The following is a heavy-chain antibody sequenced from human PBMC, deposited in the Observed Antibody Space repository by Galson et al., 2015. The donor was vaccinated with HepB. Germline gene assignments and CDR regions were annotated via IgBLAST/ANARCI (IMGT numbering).Heavy chain of an antibody. CDR1: GFTFKTYS. CDR3: ARDRAYRGLDGFDI. Sequence: LRLSCAASGFTFKTYSMNWVRQAPGKGLEWISYISSSSSTIYYADSVKGRFTISRDNAKNSLYLQMHSLRDEDTAVYYCARDRAYRGLDGFDIWGQGTMVTVSS. V-gene: IGHV3-48*02. CDR2: ISSSSSTI. D-gene: IGHD3-10*01. J-gene: IGHJ3*02.